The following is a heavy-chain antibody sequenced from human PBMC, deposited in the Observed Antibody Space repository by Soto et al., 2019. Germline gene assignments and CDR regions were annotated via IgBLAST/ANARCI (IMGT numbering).Heavy chain of an antibody. CDR3: ARQYSSPIIYYYGMDV. D-gene: IGHD6-19*01. CDR2: IWYDGSNK. Sequence: PGGSLRLSCAASGFTFSSYGMHWVRQAPGKGLEWVAVIWYDGSNKYYADSVKGRFTISRDNSRNTLYLQMNSLRAEDTAVYYCARQYSSPIIYYYGMDVWGQGTTVTVSS. J-gene: IGHJ6*02. CDR1: GFTFSSYG. V-gene: IGHV3-33*01.